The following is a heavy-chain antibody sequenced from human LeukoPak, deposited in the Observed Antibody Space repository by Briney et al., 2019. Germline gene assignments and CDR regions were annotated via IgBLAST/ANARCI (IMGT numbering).Heavy chain of an antibody. D-gene: IGHD6-6*01. CDR2: IYRSGKT. CDR1: GFTVSSNY. CDR3: AKDLKGSSSDFDY. Sequence: PGGSLRLSCAASGFTVSSNYMSWVRQAPGKGLEWVSVIYRSGKTYYADSVKGRFTISRDNSKNTLYLQMNSLRAEDTAVYYCAKDLKGSSSDFDYWGQGTLDTVSS. J-gene: IGHJ4*02. V-gene: IGHV3-53*01.